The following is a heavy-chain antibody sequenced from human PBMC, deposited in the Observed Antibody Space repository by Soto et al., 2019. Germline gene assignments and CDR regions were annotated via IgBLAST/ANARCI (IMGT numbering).Heavy chain of an antibody. CDR1: AGFLGRYY. V-gene: IGHV4-59*01. Sequence: SETLSLTCSVSAGFLGRYYWSWIRRPPGKRLEWIGYLHYSGSTNYNPSLKTRLTMSVDTSKNQFSLELTSVTAADTAVYHCARVAGGSWRNWFDPWGQGTQVTVS. CDR2: LHYSGST. CDR3: ARVAGGSWRNWFDP. J-gene: IGHJ5*02. D-gene: IGHD3-16*01.